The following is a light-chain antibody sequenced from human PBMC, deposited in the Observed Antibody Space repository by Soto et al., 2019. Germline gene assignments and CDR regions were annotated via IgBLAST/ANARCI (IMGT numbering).Light chain of an antibody. Sequence: EIFIPQSPAPLSVSPGERATLSCRASQSVSSNLAWYQQKPGQAPRLLIYDVSNRATGTPARFSGSGTGTKFTLSISSLQPEDFAVYSCQQYNNWPITFGQGTRLEI. CDR1: QSVSSN. V-gene: IGKV3D-15*01. CDR3: QQYNNWPIT. CDR2: DVS. J-gene: IGKJ5*01.